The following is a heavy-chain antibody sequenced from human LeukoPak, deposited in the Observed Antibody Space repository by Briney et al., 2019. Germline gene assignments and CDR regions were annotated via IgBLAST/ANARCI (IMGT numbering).Heavy chain of an antibody. J-gene: IGHJ3*02. D-gene: IGHD3-22*01. CDR3: ARDYDSSGYYYLGAFDI. V-gene: IGHV3-11*04. CDR2: ISSSGSTI. CDR1: GFTFSDYY. Sequence: GGSLRLSCAASGFTFSDYYMRSIRQAPGKGLEWVSYISSSGSTIYYADSVKGRFTISRDNAKNSLYLQMNSLRAEDTAVYYCARDYDSSGYYYLGAFDIWGQGTMVTVSS.